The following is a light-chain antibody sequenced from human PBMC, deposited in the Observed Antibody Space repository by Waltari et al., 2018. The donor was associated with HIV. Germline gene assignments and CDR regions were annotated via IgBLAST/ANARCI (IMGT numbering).Light chain of an antibody. Sequence: DIHLTQSPSFLSASVGDRVSISCRASQGVGRYLAWYQQKLGKAPKLLIYAASALQSGVPSRFSGSGSGTEFTLTISSLQPEDFATYYCQQLNGYPRTFGQGNKVERK. CDR3: QQLNGYPRT. CDR1: QGVGRY. CDR2: AAS. V-gene: IGKV1-9*01. J-gene: IGKJ1*01.